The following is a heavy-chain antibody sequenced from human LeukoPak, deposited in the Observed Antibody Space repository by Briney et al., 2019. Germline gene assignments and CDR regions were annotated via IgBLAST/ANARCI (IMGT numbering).Heavy chain of an antibody. V-gene: IGHV4-59*08. Sequence: PSETLSLTCTVSGGSISSYYWSWIRQPPGKGLEWIGYIYYSGSTNYNPSLKSRVTISVDTSKNQFSLKLSSVTAADTAVYYCARQGYYDSSGCYFFPEYYYGMDVWGQGTTVTVSS. J-gene: IGHJ6*02. CDR1: GGSISSYY. D-gene: IGHD3-22*01. CDR2: IYYSGST. CDR3: ARQGYYDSSGCYFFPEYYYGMDV.